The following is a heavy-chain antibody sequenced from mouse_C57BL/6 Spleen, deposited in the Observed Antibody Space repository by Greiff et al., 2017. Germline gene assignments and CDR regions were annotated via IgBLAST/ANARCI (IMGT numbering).Heavy chain of an antibody. CDR2: IYPRSGNT. V-gene: IGHV1-81*01. Sequence: QVQLQQSGAELARPGASVKLSCKASGYTFTSYCIRWVKQRTGQGLEWIGAIYPRSGNTYYNEKFKGKATLTADKSSSTAYMELRSLTSEDSAVYFCARITTVVAEWYVDVWGTGTTVTVSS. CDR3: ARITTVVAEWYVDV. D-gene: IGHD1-1*01. J-gene: IGHJ1*03. CDR1: GYTFTSYC.